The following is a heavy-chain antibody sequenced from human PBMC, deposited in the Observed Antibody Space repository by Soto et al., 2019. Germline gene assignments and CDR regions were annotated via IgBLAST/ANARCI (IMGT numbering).Heavy chain of an antibody. J-gene: IGHJ6*02. V-gene: IGHV1-18*04. Sequence: QVQLVQSGGEMKKPGAPVKVSCKASGYTFISHGISWVRQAPGQGLEWMGWISGKNGNTNHAQKLKGTVTLTTATATSTDYMKLRSLRSDDTAVYYCASVSSSIVVVPDYGMDVWGQGTPVTVSS. D-gene: IGHD2-15*01. CDR2: ISGKNGNT. CDR1: GYTFISHG. CDR3: ASVSSSIVVVPDYGMDV.